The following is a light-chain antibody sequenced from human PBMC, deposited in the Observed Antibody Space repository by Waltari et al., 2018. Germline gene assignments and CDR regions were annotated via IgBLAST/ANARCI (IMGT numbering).Light chain of an antibody. CDR3: HSRDASGVAGS. Sequence: SSELTQDPAVSVAMGQTVRITCHGDSPRSYYASWYQQRPGQAPILCIYDKNNRPSGVPDRFSGSSSHNTGSLTITGAQAEDEASYYCHSRDASGVAGSFGGGTKLTVL. CDR2: DKN. V-gene: IGLV3-19*01. J-gene: IGLJ2*01. CDR1: SPRSYY.